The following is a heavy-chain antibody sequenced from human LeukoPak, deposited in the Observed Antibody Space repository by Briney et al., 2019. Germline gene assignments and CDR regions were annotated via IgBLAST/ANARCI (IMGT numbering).Heavy chain of an antibody. D-gene: IGHD4-17*01. CDR2: IGSKTYRYAT. CDR1: GFTLSGSA. CDR3: TRPRDYGDYD. J-gene: IGHJ4*02. Sequence: GGSLRLSCAASGFTLSGSAMHWVRHPSGEGMEWVGRIGSKTYRYATAYAASVNGRFTISGDDSKNTAYLQMNSLKIEDTAVYYCTRPRDYGDYDWGQGALVTVSS. V-gene: IGHV3-73*01.